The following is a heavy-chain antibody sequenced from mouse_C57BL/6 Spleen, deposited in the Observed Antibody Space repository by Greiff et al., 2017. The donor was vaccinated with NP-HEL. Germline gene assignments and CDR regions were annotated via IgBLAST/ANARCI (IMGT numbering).Heavy chain of an antibody. J-gene: IGHJ1*03. CDR2: ISSGSSTI. Sequence: EVKLVESGGGLVKPGGSLKLSCAASGFTFSDYGMHWVRQAPEKGLEWVAYISSGSSTIYYADTVKGRFTISRDNAKNTLFLQMTSLRSEDTGIYYCARGGYYLGSKVPRYFDVWGTGTTVTVSS. V-gene: IGHV5-17*01. CDR1: GFTFSDYG. CDR3: ARGGYYLGSKVPRYFDV. D-gene: IGHD1-1*01.